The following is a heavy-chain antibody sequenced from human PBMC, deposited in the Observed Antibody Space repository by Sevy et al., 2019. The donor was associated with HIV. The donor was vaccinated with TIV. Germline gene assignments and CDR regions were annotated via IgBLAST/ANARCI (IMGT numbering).Heavy chain of an antibody. J-gene: IGHJ3*02. V-gene: IGHV3-21*01. D-gene: IGHD1-1*01. Sequence: GGSLRLSCAASGFTFSSYSMNWVRRAPGKGLEWVSSISSSSSYIYYEDSVKGRFTISRDNAKNSLYLQMNSLRAEDTDVYYCERSLGTGPPIWGQGTMVTVSS. CDR3: ERSLGTGPPI. CDR2: ISSSSSYI. CDR1: GFTFSSYS.